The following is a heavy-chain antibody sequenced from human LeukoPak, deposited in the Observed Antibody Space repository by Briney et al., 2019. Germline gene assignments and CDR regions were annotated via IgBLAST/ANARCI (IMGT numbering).Heavy chain of an antibody. Sequence: AGGSLRLSCAASGFTFSSYWMSWVRQAPGKGLEWVAVISYDGSNKYYADSVKGRFTISRDNSKNTLYLQMNSLRAEDTAVYYCATDSSGYYYAYWGQGTLVTVSS. V-gene: IGHV3-30*03. CDR2: ISYDGSNK. J-gene: IGHJ4*02. CDR1: GFTFSSYW. CDR3: ATDSSGYYYAY. D-gene: IGHD3-22*01.